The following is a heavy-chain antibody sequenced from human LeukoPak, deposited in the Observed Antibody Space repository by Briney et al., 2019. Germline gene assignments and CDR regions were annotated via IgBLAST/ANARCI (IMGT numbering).Heavy chain of an antibody. CDR3: ARAPLDSVVAEFDY. CDR2: INPNSGGT. V-gene: IGHV1-2*02. J-gene: IGHJ4*02. D-gene: IGHD2-15*01. CDR1: GYTFTGYY. Sequence: GASVKVSCKASGYTFTGYYMHWVRQAPGQGLEWMGWINPNSGGTNYAQKFQGRVTMTRDTSISTAYMELSRLRSDDTAVYYCARAPLDSVVAEFDYWGQGTLVTVSS.